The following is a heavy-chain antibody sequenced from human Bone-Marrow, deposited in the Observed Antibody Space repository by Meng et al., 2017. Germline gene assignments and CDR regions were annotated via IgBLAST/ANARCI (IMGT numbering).Heavy chain of an antibody. J-gene: IGHJ1*01. V-gene: IGHV4-31*03. Sequence: QVQLQEAGPRLVKPSQTLSLTCTVSSGSISSGGYYWSWIRQHPGKGLEWIGYIYYSGSTYYNPSLKSRVTISVDTSKNQFSLKLSSVTAADTAVYYCARGPLSAAGTMGYFQHWGQGTLVTVSS. D-gene: IGHD6-13*01. CDR1: SGSISSGGYY. CDR2: IYYSGST. CDR3: ARGPLSAAGTMGYFQH.